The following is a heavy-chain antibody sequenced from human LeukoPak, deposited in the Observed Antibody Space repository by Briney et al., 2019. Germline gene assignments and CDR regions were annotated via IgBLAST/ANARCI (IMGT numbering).Heavy chain of an antibody. CDR3: ARDKFRVGATFNY. J-gene: IGHJ4*02. V-gene: IGHV1-2*02. CDR2: INPNSGGT. CDR1: GYTFTGYY. D-gene: IGHD1-26*01. Sequence: ASVKVSCKASGYTFTGYYMHWVRQAHGQGLEWMGWINPNSGGTNYAQKFQGRVTMTRDTSISTAYMELSRLRSDDTAVYYCARDKFRVGATFNYWGQGTLVTVSS.